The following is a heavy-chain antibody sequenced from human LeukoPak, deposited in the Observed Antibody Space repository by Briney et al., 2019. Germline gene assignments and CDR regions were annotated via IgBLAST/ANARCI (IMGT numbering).Heavy chain of an antibody. Sequence: GGSLSLSCAASGFTFSNYAMSWVRQAPGKGLEWVSAISDSGGNTYYAASVKGRITISRDNSKNTLYLQINSLRAEDTALYYCAKEKLGYCISSSCYSTYYSDYWGQGTLVTVFS. V-gene: IGHV3-23*01. J-gene: IGHJ4*02. D-gene: IGHD2-2*01. CDR3: AKEKLGYCISSSCYSTYYSDY. CDR1: GFTFSNYA. CDR2: ISDSGGNT.